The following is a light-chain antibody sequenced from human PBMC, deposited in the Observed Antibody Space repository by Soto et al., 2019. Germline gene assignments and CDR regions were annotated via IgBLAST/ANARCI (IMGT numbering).Light chain of an antibody. CDR1: SSDVGSSNL. CDR2: EGS. J-gene: IGLJ1*01. CDR3: CSFASSSTFYV. V-gene: IGLV2-23*01. Sequence: QSALTQPASVSGPPGQSITISCTGTSSDVGSSNLVSWYQQYPGKAPKLIIYEGSRRPSGVSGRFSGSKSGNTASLTISGLQAEDEADYYCCSFASSSTFYVFGTGTKVTVL.